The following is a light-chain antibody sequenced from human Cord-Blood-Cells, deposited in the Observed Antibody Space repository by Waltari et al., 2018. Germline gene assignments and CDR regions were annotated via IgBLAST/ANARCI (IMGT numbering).Light chain of an antibody. CDR1: QSISSW. V-gene: IGKV1-5*01. CDR3: QQYNSYSMYT. CDR2: DAS. J-gene: IGKJ2*01. Sequence: DIKMTQSPSTLSASVGDRVTLTCRASQSISSWLAWYQQKPGKAPKLLIYDASSLESGVPSRFSGSGSGTEFTLTISSLQPDDFATYYCQQYNSYSMYTFGQGTKLEIK.